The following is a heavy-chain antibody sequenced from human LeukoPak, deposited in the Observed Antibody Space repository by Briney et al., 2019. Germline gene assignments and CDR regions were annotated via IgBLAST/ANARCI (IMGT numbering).Heavy chain of an antibody. D-gene: IGHD6-19*01. V-gene: IGHV3-23*01. CDR2: ISGSGRST. CDR1: GFTFSNYA. Sequence: PGRSLRLSCAASGFTFSNYAMHWVRQAPGKGLEWVSGISGSGRSTYYADSVKGRFTISRDNSKNTLYLQMHSLGAEDTALYYCAKDPYSSGWYYFDYWGQGTLVTVSS. J-gene: IGHJ4*02. CDR3: AKDPYSSGWYYFDY.